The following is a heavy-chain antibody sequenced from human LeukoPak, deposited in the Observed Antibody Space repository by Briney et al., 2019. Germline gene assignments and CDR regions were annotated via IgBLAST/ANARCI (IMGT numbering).Heavy chain of an antibody. CDR2: IKSKTDGGTT. J-gene: IGHJ4*02. V-gene: IGHV3-15*01. CDR3: TTDFYYDSSGLDY. D-gene: IGHD3-22*01. CDR1: GFTFSNAW. Sequence: GGSLRLSCAASGFTFSNAWMSWVRQAPGKGLEWVGRIKSKTDGGTTDYAAPVKGRFTISRDDSKNTLYLQMNSLKTEDTAVYYCTTDFYYDSSGLDYCGQGTLVTVSS.